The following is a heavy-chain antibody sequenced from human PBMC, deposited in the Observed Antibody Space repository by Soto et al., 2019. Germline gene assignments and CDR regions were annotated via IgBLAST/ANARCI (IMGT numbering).Heavy chain of an antibody. CDR2: IYYSGST. Sequence: TLSLTCTVSGGSISSGDYYWSWIRQPPGKGLEWIGYIYYSGSTYYNPSLKSRVTISVDTSKNQFSLKLSSVTAADTAVYYCARRLNDLRFLEWSPDDAFDIWGQGTMVTVSS. CDR1: GGSISSGDYY. V-gene: IGHV4-30-4*01. CDR3: ARRLNDLRFLEWSPDDAFDI. D-gene: IGHD3-3*01. J-gene: IGHJ3*02.